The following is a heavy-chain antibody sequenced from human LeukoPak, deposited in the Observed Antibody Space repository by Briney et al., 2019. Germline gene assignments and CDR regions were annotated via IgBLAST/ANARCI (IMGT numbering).Heavy chain of an antibody. CDR1: GGSFSSYA. CDR3: ARPQCCIDDAFDI. V-gene: IGHV1-69*01. J-gene: IGHJ3*02. CDR2: IIPIFGTA. Sequence: SVKVSCKASGGSFSSYAISWVRQAPGQGLEWMGGIIPIFGTANYAQKFQGRVTITADESTSTAYMELSSLRSEDTAVYYCARPQCCIDDAFDIWGQGTMVTVSS. D-gene: IGHD2-8*02.